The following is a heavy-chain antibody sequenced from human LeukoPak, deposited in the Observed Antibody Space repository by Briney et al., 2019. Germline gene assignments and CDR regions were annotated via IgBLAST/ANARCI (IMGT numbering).Heavy chain of an antibody. D-gene: IGHD2-2*02. CDR1: GGSISSGDYY. V-gene: IGHV4-30-4*08. J-gene: IGHJ5*02. CDR2: IYYSGST. Sequence: SETLSLTCTVSGGSISSGDYYWSWIRQPPGKGLEWIGYIYYSGSTYYNPSLKSRVTISVDTSKNQFSLKLSSVTAADTAVYYWARAPETYCSSTSCYRGYNWVDPWGQGTLVTVS. CDR3: ARAPETYCSSTSCYRGYNWVDP.